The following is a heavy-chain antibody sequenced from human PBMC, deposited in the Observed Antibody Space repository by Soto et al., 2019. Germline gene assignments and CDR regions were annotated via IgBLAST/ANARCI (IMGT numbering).Heavy chain of an antibody. V-gene: IGHV4-39*01. CDR1: GGSIDRSNYY. CDR2: TYYNGNA. J-gene: IGHJ4*02. CDR3: ARHFVAVVIKGWGY. D-gene: IGHD3-10*01. Sequence: PSETLSLTCNVSGGSIDRSNYYWDWLRQPPGKGLEWIGTTYYNGNAYYNPSLKSRVSMPVDTSKNQFSLKLVSVTAADTAVYYCARHFVAVVIKGWGYWGQGTLVTVSS.